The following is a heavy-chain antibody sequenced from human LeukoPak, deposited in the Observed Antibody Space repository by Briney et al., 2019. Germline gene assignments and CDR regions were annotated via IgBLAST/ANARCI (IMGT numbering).Heavy chain of an antibody. CDR1: GGSISSYY. Sequence: SETLSLTCTVSGGSISSYYWSWIRQPPGKGLEWIGYIYYSGSTNYNPSLKSRVTISVDMSKNQSSLKLSSVTAADTAVYYCARHLGSTMITFGGVIGTPWFDPWGQGTLVTVSS. CDR2: IYYSGST. CDR3: ARHLGSTMITFGGVIGTPWFDP. D-gene: IGHD3-16*02. J-gene: IGHJ5*02. V-gene: IGHV4-59*08.